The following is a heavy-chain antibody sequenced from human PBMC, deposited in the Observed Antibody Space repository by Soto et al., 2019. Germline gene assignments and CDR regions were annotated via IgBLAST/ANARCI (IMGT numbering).Heavy chain of an antibody. V-gene: IGHV1-69*01. CDR2: IIPIFGTA. J-gene: IGHJ3*02. CDR3: AGLARIVVVTAGMIDAFDI. Sequence: QVQLVQSGAEVKKPGSSVKVSCKASGGTFSSYAISWVRQAPGQGLEWMGGIIPIFGTANYAQKFQGRVTISADESTSTAYMELSSLGSEDTAVDYCAGLARIVVVTAGMIDAFDIWGQGTMVTVSS. D-gene: IGHD3-22*01. CDR1: GGTFSSYA.